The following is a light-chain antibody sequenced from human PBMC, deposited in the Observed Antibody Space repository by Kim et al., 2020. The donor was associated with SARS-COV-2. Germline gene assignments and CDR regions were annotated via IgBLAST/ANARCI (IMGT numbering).Light chain of an antibody. CDR1: QCGSTY. J-gene: IGKJ4*01. CDR2: AAG. CDR3: QQFDDLPLT. V-gene: IGKV1-33*01. Sequence: ASCGDSITMPCQASQCGSTYLDVSQQRPGEAPNLEIYAAGNLQTGVPPRFGGRGSGTHFNLIINSVQSEDVGTYFCQQFDDLPLTFGGGTKVDIK.